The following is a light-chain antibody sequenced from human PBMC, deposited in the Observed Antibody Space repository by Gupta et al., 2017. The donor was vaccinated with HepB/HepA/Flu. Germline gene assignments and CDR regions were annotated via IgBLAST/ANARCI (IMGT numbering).Light chain of an antibody. CDR2: ITS. Sequence: EIVLTQSPGTLSLSPGERATLSCSASQSISSNYLAWYQQRPGQAPRLLIYITSDRATGVPDRFSGGGSGTDFTLTISRLEPEDFAVYYCQQYGSSPFTFGQGTKLEIK. J-gene: IGKJ2*01. V-gene: IGKV3-20*01. CDR1: QSISSNY. CDR3: QQYGSSPFT.